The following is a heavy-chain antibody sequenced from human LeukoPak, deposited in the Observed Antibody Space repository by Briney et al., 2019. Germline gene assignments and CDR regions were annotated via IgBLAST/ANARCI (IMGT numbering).Heavy chain of an antibody. CDR1: GFTFDDYG. D-gene: IGHD5-18*01. CDR3: ARRRRGYSYGTDYYYYMDV. Sequence: GGSLRLSCAASGFTFDDYGMSWVRQAPGKGLEWVSGINWNGGSTGYADSVKRRFTISRDNAKNSLYLQMNSLRAEDTALYYCARRRRGYSYGTDYYYYMDVWGKGTTVTVSS. CDR2: INWNGGST. V-gene: IGHV3-20*04. J-gene: IGHJ6*03.